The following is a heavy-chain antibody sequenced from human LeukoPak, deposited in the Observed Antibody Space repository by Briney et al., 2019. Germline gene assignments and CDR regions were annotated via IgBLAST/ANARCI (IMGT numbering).Heavy chain of an antibody. D-gene: IGHD3-22*01. J-gene: IGHJ4*02. CDR1: GYTFTGYY. CDR3: ARTGSDYDSSGYTDY. V-gene: IGHV1-2*04. CDR2: INPNSGGT. Sequence: ASVKVSCKASGYTFTGYYMHWVRQAPGQGLEWMGWINPNSGGTNYAQKFQGWVTMTRDTSISTAYMELRSLRSDDTAVYYCARTGSDYDSSGYTDYWGQGTLVTVSS.